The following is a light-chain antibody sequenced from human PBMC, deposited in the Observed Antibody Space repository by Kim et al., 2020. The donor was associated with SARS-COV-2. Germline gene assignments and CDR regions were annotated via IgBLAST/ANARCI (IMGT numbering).Light chain of an antibody. V-gene: IGKV3-11*01. J-gene: IGKJ4*01. CDR2: DAS. Sequence: CLSPGERATLSCRASQSISTYLAWYQQKPGQAPSLVIYDASTTATGLPARFSGSGSGTDFTLTISSLEPDDFAVYYCQQRSNWPLTFGGGTKLEIK. CDR1: QSISTY. CDR3: QQRSNWPLT.